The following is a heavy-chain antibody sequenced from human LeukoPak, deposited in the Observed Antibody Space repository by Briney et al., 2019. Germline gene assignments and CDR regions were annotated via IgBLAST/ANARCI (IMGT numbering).Heavy chain of an antibody. CDR2: IYYSGST. J-gene: IGHJ4*02. CDR3: ARAYYYDSSGFRTSFDY. CDR1: GGSISSSSYY. D-gene: IGHD3-22*01. V-gene: IGHV4-39*07. Sequence: SETLSLTCTASGGSISSSSYYWGGIRQPPGKGLEWIGSIYYSGSTYYNPSLKSRVTISVDTSKNQFSLKLSSVTAADTAVYYCARAYYYDSSGFRTSFDYWGQGTLVTVSS.